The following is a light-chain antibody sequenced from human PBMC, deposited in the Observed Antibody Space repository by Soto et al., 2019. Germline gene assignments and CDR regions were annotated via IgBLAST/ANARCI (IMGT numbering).Light chain of an antibody. V-gene: IGKV1-5*03. Sequence: DIQMTQSPSTLSASVGDRITSTCRASQSISSLQDWYQQTPGKAPKLLIYKASSLETGATSRFSGSGSGTEFTLTISSLQPDAFASYYCQQYGSSSPWTFGQGTKVEVK. CDR3: QQYGSSSPWT. J-gene: IGKJ1*01. CDR1: QSISSL. CDR2: KAS.